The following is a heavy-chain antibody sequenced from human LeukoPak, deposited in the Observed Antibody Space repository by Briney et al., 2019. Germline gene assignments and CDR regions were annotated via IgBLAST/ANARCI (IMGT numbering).Heavy chain of an antibody. CDR3: AKQGNDFWSGYSTYYYYMDV. CDR2: IGGSAGST. D-gene: IGHD3-3*01. V-gene: IGHV3-23*01. CDR1: GFTFSSYA. J-gene: IGHJ6*03. Sequence: GGSLRLSCAASGFTFSSYAVSWVRQAPGKGLEWVSAIGGSAGSTYYADSVKGRFTISRDNSKNTLYLQMNSLRAEDTAVYYCAKQGNDFWSGYSTYYYYMDVWGKGTTVTVSS.